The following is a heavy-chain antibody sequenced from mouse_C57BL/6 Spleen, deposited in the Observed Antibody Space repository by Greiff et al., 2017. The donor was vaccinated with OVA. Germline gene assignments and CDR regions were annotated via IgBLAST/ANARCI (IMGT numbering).Heavy chain of an antibody. J-gene: IGHJ1*03. V-gene: IGHV1-76*01. CDR3: ANGYDGYFDV. D-gene: IGHD2-2*01. Sequence: QVQLQQSGAELVRPGASVKLSCKASGYTFTDYYINWVKQRPGQGLEWIARIYPGSGNTYYNEKFKGQATLTAEKSSSTAYMQLSSLTSEDSAVYFCANGYDGYFDVWGTGTTVTVSS. CDR2: IYPGSGNT. CDR1: GYTFTDYY.